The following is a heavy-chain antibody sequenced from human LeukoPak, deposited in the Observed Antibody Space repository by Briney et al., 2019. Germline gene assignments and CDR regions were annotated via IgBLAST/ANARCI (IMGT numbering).Heavy chain of an antibody. D-gene: IGHD6-25*01. CDR3: ATGGGYRFAY. Sequence: WASVKVSCKASGYSITNYAILWVRQAPGQGLEWMGWINTNTEKSTYAPGFTGRYVFSLDSSVNTAYLQISSLKAEDTALYYCATGGGYRFAYWGQGTLVTVSS. CDR2: INTNTEKS. CDR1: GYSITNYA. V-gene: IGHV7-4-1*02. J-gene: IGHJ4*02.